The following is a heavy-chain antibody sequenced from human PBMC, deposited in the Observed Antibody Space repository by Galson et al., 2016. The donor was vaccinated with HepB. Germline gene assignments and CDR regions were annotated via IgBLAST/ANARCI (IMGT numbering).Heavy chain of an antibody. J-gene: IGHJ4*02. CDR1: GFALGAFA. V-gene: IGHV3-64D*06. D-gene: IGHD5-24*01. CDR2: TSADGTNT. Sequence: SLRLSCAVSGFALGAFAMHWVRQTPGRGLEYVSSTSADGTNTYYADSVKGRFTISRDFSKNTMYLQMSSLRTEDTAVYYCVKDRGRTIRDFDVWGQGTLVTVSS. CDR3: VKDRGRTIRDFDV.